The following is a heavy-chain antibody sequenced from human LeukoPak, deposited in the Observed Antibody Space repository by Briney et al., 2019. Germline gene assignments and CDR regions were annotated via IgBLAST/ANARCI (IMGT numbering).Heavy chain of an antibody. Sequence: APVKVSCKASGGTFSSYAISWVRQAPGQGLEWMGGIIPIFGTANYAQKFQGRVTITADESTSTAYMELSSLRSEDTAVYYCASGSYGHPSGDYWGQGTLVTVSS. CDR2: IIPIFGTA. CDR1: GGTFSSYA. V-gene: IGHV1-69*13. CDR3: ASGSYGHPSGDY. J-gene: IGHJ4*02. D-gene: IGHD5-18*01.